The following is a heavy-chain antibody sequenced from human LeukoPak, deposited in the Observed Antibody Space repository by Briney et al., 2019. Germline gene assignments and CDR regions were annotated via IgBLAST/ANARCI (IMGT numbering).Heavy chain of an antibody. D-gene: IGHD4-17*01. CDR3: ARDGDYGECYY. CDR1: GGTFSSYA. V-gene: IGHV1-69*04. J-gene: IGHJ4*02. Sequence: SVKVSCKASGGTFSSYAISWVRQAPGQGLEWMGRIIPILGIANYAQKFQGRVTITADKSTSTAYMELSSLRSEDTAVYYCARDGDYGECYYWGQGTPVTVSS. CDR2: IIPILGIA.